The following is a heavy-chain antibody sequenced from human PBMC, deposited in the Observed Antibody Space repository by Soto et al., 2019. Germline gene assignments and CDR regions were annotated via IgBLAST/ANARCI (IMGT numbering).Heavy chain of an antibody. J-gene: IGHJ6*02. CDR3: ARDAYCGGDCYPPSYYYGMDV. Sequence: QVQLVQSGAEVKKPGSSVKVSCKASGGTFSSYAISWVRQAPGQGLEWMGGIIPIFGTANYAQKFQGRVMITADESTSTAYMELSSLRSEDTAVYYCARDAYCGGDCYPPSYYYGMDVWGQGTTVTVSS. V-gene: IGHV1-69*01. D-gene: IGHD2-21*02. CDR1: GGTFSSYA. CDR2: IIPIFGTA.